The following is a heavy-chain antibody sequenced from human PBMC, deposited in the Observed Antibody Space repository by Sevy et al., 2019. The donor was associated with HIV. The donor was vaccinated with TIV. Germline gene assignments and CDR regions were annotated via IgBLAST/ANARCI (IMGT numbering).Heavy chain of an antibody. CDR2: ISYDGINK. D-gene: IGHD1-1*01. CDR3: ALERLSSDVAEYFQN. Sequence: GGSLRLSCVASGFAFRKFGMHWVRQAPGKGLEWVATISYDGINKHYADSVKGRFTISRDNFKNSLSLQMNSLRAEDTAVYFCALERLSSDVAEYFQNWGQGTLVTVSS. J-gene: IGHJ1*01. V-gene: IGHV3-30*03. CDR1: GFAFRKFG.